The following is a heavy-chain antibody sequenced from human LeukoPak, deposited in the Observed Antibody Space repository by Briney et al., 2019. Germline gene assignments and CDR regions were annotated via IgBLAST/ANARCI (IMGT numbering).Heavy chain of an antibody. D-gene: IGHD6-19*01. V-gene: IGHV4-4*07. CDR2: IYTSGST. CDR3: ARVLSSGWYGGYWFDP. CDR1: GGSISSYY. Sequence: PSETLSLTCTVSGGSISSYYWSWIRQSAGKGLEWIGRIYTSGSTNYNPSLKSRVTVSVDTSKNQFSLKLSSVTAADTAVYYCARVLSSGWYGGYWFDPWGQGTLVTVSS. J-gene: IGHJ5*02.